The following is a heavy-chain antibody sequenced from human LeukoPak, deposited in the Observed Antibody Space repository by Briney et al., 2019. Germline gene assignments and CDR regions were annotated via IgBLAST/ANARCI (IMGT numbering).Heavy chain of an antibody. D-gene: IGHD3-10*01. Sequence: SETLSLTCTVSGGSINSYYWTWIRQPAGKGLEWIGRSYASGSTNYNPSLKSRVTISVGTSKNQFSLKPSSVTAADTAVYYCARGSITMVRGVIIAKGYYFDYWGQGTLVTVSS. V-gene: IGHV4-4*07. CDR3: ARGSITMVRGVIIAKGYYFDY. CDR2: SYASGST. CDR1: GGSINSYY. J-gene: IGHJ4*02.